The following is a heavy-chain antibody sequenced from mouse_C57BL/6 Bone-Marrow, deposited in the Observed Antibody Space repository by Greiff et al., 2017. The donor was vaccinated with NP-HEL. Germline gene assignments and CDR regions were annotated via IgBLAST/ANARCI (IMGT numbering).Heavy chain of an antibody. CDR1: GFTFSSYA. CDR2: ISDGGSYT. Sequence: EVKLMESGGGLVKPGGSLKLSCAASGFTFSSYAMSWVRQTPEKRLEWVATISDGGSYTYYPDNVKGRFTISRDNAKNNLYLQMSHLKSEDTAVYYCARGGLGLPAWFAYWGQGTLVTVSA. J-gene: IGHJ3*01. V-gene: IGHV5-4*03. CDR3: ARGGLGLPAWFAY. D-gene: IGHD2-4*01.